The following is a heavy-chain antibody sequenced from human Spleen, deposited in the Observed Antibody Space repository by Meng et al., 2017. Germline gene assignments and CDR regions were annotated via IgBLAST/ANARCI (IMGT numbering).Heavy chain of an antibody. CDR1: GYIFTSYG. CDR2: ITTYNGNT. Sequence: ASVKVSCKTSGYIFTSYGITWVRQAPGQGLEWMGWITTYNGNTNYAQKFQGRVTMTIDTPTTTAYMELRSLRSDDTAVYYCIRGADWFDPWGQGTLVTVSS. J-gene: IGHJ5*02. V-gene: IGHV1-18*01. CDR3: IRGADWFDP.